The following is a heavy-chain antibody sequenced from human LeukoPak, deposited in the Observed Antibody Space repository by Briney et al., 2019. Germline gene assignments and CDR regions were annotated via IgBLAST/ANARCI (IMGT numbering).Heavy chain of an antibody. D-gene: IGHD3-10*01. J-gene: IGHJ4*02. CDR3: ARGLLTSDY. CDR2: IYYSGST. Sequence: SETLSLTCTVSGGSISSYYWSWIRQPPGKGLGWIGYIYYSGSTNYNPSLKSRVTISVDTSKNQFSLKLSSVTAADTAVYYCARGLLTSDYWGQGTLVTVSS. V-gene: IGHV4-59*01. CDR1: GGSISSYY.